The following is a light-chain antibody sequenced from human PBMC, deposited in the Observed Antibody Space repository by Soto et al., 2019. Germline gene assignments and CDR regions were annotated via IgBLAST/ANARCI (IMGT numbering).Light chain of an antibody. V-gene: IGKV3-20*01. CDR3: QQFGTSPYT. CDR2: ETS. Sequence: EILLTQSPGTLSLSPGDRATLSCRASQTVSSIYLVWYQQRPGQAPRLLIYETSIRASGIPDRFSGSGSGTDFTLTISRLEPEDFAVYWCQQFGTSPYTFGQGTKVEIK. J-gene: IGKJ2*01. CDR1: QTVSSIY.